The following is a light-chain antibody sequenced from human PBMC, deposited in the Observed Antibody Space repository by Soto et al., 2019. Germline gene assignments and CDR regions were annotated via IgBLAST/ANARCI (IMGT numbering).Light chain of an antibody. Sequence: DIQLTQSPSTLSAYVGDSVNITCRASQSISDWLAWYQQKAGKAPELLISDASTLATGVPSRFSGSGSGTEFTLTISSLQTDDSATYFCQEYKTYAFGPGTKVDIK. CDR1: QSISDW. J-gene: IGKJ2*01. CDR2: DAS. V-gene: IGKV1-5*01. CDR3: QEYKTYA.